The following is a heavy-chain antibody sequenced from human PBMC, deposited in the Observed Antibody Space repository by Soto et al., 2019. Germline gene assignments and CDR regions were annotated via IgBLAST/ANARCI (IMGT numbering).Heavy chain of an antibody. D-gene: IGHD2-15*01. CDR3: ARVDCSGGSCYVVDY. V-gene: IGHV3-21*01. CDR2: ISSSSSYI. CDR1: GFTFSSYS. J-gene: IGHJ4*02. Sequence: GGSLRLSCAASGFTFSSYSMNWVRQAPGKGLEWVSSISSSSSYIYYADSVKGRFTISRDNAKNSLYLQMNSLRAEDTAVYYRARVDCSGGSCYVVDYWGQGTLVTVSS.